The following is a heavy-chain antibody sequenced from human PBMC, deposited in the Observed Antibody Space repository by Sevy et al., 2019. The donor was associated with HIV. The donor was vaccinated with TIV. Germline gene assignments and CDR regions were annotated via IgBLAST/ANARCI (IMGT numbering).Heavy chain of an antibody. V-gene: IGHV4-39*02. CDR2: IYYNGHT. D-gene: IGHD5-12*01. Sequence: SETLSLTCSVSGGTIVSSGHYWGWIRQTPGKGLEWIGSIYYNGHTYYNPSLNSRLTISIDTSKNQFSLNLSSVTAADTAIYFCAREAGGYDFYYGMDVWGQGTTVTVSS. J-gene: IGHJ6*02. CDR3: AREAGGYDFYYGMDV. CDR1: GGTIVSSGHY.